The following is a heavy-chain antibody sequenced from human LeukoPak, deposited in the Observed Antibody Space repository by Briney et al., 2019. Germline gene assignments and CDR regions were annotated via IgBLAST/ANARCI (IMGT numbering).Heavy chain of an antibody. V-gene: IGHV4-59*11. Sequence: SETLSLTCTVSGGSISSHYWSWIRQPPGKGLEWIGYIYYSGSTNYNPSLKSRVTISVDTSKNQFSLKLSSVTAADTAVYYCARDFDSTFDYWGQGTLVTVSS. CDR3: ARDFDSTFDY. D-gene: IGHD3-9*01. J-gene: IGHJ4*02. CDR1: GGSISSHY. CDR2: IYYSGST.